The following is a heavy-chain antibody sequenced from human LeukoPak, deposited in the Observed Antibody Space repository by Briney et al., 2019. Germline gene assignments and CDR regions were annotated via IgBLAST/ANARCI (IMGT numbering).Heavy chain of an antibody. D-gene: IGHD3-10*01. Sequence: GGSLRLSCAASGFTFSSYGMNWVRQAPGKGLEWVSSISSSSSYIYYADSVKGRFTISRDNAKNSLYLQMNSLRAEDTAVYYCARDYYGSGGFDYWGQGTLVTVSS. V-gene: IGHV3-21*01. CDR1: GFTFSSYG. CDR2: ISSSSSYI. CDR3: ARDYYGSGGFDY. J-gene: IGHJ4*02.